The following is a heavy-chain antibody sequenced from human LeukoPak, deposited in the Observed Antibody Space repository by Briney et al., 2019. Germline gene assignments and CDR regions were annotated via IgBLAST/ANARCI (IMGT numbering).Heavy chain of an antibody. CDR1: GFTFSSYG. D-gene: IGHD6-19*01. V-gene: IGHV3-33*06. J-gene: IGHJ6*02. CDR3: AKGPSSGWIYYYYGMDV. CDR2: IWHDGSNK. Sequence: GGSLRLSCAASGFTFSSYGMHWVRQAPGKGLEWVAVIWHDGSNKHYADSVKGRFTISRDNSKNTLYLQMNSLRAEDTAVYYCAKGPSSGWIYYYYGMDVWGQGTTVTVSS.